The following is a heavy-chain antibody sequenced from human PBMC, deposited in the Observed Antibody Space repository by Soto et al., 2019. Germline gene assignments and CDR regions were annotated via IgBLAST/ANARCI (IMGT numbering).Heavy chain of an antibody. J-gene: IGHJ4*02. CDR1: GFIFSNYE. CDR3: ARGHIVATILDY. V-gene: IGHV3-48*03. D-gene: IGHD5-12*01. CDR2: IDHSGTTI. Sequence: GGSLRLSCAASGFIFSNYEMSWVRQAPGKGLEWVSYIDHSGTTIYYADSVKGRFTISRDNAKYSLFLQMNSLRAEDTAVYYCARGHIVATILDYWGQGTLVTVSS.